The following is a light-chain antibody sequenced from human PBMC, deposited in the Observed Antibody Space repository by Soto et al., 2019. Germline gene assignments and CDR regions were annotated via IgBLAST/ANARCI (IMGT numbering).Light chain of an antibody. V-gene: IGKV4-1*01. CDR3: QQYSSAPQT. CDR1: QSVLSNS. J-gene: IGKJ2*01. Sequence: DIVMTQSPESLAVSLGERATINCKSSQSVLSNSIAWYQQKPGQPPKLLIYWASTRESGVPDRFSGSGSGTDFTLTISSLQAEDVAVDYCQQYSSAPQTFGQGTKLEIK. CDR2: WAS.